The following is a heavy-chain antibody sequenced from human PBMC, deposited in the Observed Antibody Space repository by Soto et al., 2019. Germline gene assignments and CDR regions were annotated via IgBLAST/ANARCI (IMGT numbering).Heavy chain of an antibody. CDR3: GRLLTPYDVTGPNWRGP. CDR1: GGTINQGCHY. D-gene: IGHD5-12*01. V-gene: IGHV4-39*02. Sequence: PSETLSLTCNVSGGTINQGCHYWGWIRQPPVRLLEWIGGIDYRGSTVFNPSLRSRITMSIDTSKNFFSMQLTSMRAAATALYYCGRLLTPYDVTGPNWRGPWGQGTQVTVSS. J-gene: IGHJ5*02. CDR2: IDYRGST.